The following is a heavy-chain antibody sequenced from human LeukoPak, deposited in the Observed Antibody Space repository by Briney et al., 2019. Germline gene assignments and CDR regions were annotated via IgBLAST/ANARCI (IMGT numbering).Heavy chain of an antibody. Sequence: SETLSLTCTVSGGSISSGGYYWSWIRQHPGKGLEWIGYIYYSGSTYYNPSLKSRVTISVDTSKNQFSLKLSSVTAADTAVYYCARLEMATTYYFDYWGQGTLVTVSS. V-gene: IGHV4-31*03. D-gene: IGHD5-24*01. J-gene: IGHJ4*02. CDR2: IYYSGST. CDR3: ARLEMATTYYFDY. CDR1: GGSISSGGYY.